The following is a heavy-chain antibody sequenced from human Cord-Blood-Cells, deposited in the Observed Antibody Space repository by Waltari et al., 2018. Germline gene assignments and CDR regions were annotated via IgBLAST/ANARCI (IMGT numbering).Heavy chain of an antibody. CDR3: ARGGVVVVPAAKLNAFDI. Sequence: QVQLVQSGAEVKKPGASVKVSYKASGYTFTSYDIHWVRQATGQGLEWMGWMNPNTGNTGYAQKFQGRVTITRNTSISTAYMELSRLISEDTAVYYCARGGVVVVPAAKLNAFDIWGQGTMVTVSS. CDR2: MNPNTGNT. V-gene: IGHV1-8*03. CDR1: GYTFTSYD. D-gene: IGHD2-2*01. J-gene: IGHJ3*02.